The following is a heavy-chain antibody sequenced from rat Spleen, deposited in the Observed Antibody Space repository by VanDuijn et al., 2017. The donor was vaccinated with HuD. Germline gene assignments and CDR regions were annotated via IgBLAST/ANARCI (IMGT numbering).Heavy chain of an antibody. V-gene: IGHV3-1*01. CDR2: ISYSGST. CDR1: VYSITTNY. Sequence: EVQLQESGPGLVKPSQSLSLTCSVTVYSITTNYWDWIRKFPGNKMEWIGHISYSGSTSYNPSLKSRISITRDTSKNQFFLQLNSVTTEDTATYYCAAGRYNWNWFAYWGQGTLVTVSS. D-gene: IGHD1-5*01. J-gene: IGHJ3*01. CDR3: AAGRYNWNWFAY.